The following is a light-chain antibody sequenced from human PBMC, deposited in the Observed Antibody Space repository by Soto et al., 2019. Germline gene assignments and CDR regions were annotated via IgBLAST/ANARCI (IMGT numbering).Light chain of an antibody. Sequence: DIVMTQSPLSLPVPPGEPASISCRSSQSLLHRNRYNYLDWYLQKPGQSPQLLIYLGSNRASGVPDRFSGSGSGTDFTLKISRVEAEDVGVYYCMQALQTPWTFGQGTKVEI. CDR1: QSLLHRNRYNY. CDR2: LGS. J-gene: IGKJ1*01. CDR3: MQALQTPWT. V-gene: IGKV2-28*01.